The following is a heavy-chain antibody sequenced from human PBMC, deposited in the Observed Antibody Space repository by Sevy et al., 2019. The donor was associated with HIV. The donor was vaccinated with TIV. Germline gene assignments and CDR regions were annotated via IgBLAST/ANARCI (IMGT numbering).Heavy chain of an antibody. CDR3: AKGDRTFYGLDV. J-gene: IGHJ6*02. CDR2: ISGSGGST. D-gene: IGHD2-15*01. V-gene: IGHV3-23*01. Sequence: GGSLRLSCAASGFTFGTYAMSWVRQAPGKGLEWVSAISGSGGSTYYADSVKGRFTISRDKSKNTLYLQMNSLRVADTAVYYCAKGDRTFYGLDVWGQGTTVTVSS. CDR1: GFTFGTYA.